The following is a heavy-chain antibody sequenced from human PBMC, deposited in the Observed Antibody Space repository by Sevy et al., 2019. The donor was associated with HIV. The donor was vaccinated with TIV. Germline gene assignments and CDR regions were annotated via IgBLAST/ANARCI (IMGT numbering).Heavy chain of an antibody. CDR2: ISGSGGST. CDR3: AKGFSSSWFDDAFDI. Sequence: GGSLRLSCAASGFTFSSYGMHWVRQAPGKGLEWVSAISGSGGSTYYADSVKGRFTISRDNSKNTLYLQMNSLRAEDTAVYYCAKGFSSSWFDDAFDIWGQGTMVTVSS. V-gene: IGHV3-23*01. CDR1: GFTFSSYG. D-gene: IGHD6-13*01. J-gene: IGHJ3*02.